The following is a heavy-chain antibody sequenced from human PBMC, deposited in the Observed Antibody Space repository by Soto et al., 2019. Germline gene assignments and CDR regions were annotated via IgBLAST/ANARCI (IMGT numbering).Heavy chain of an antibody. D-gene: IGHD3-10*01. CDR3: VRDRGYPDSFDI. CDR1: GFSFSNYA. V-gene: IGHV3-74*01. Sequence: PGGSLRLSCGVSGFSFSNYAMSWVRQAPGKGLEWVSHINGDASTILYADSVKGRFTISRDNAKNTLYLQMNSLSVDDTAVYYCVRDRGYPDSFDIWGPGTTVTVSS. CDR2: INGDASTI. J-gene: IGHJ3*02.